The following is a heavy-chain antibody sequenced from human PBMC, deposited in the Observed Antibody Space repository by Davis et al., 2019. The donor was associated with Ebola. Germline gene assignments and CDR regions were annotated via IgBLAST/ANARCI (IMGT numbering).Heavy chain of an antibody. CDR1: GFTFSDYY. D-gene: IGHD5-12*01. CDR2: ISSSGEIT. CDR3: ARSRGYSAYVNADYYGMDV. V-gene: IGHV3-11*01. J-gene: IGHJ6*02. Sequence: PGGSLRLSCAASGFTFSDYYMSWIRQAPGKGLEWVSYISSSGEITFYADSVKGRFTISRDNAKNSLNLQMHSLTAEDPAVYYCARSRGYSAYVNADYYGMDVWGQGTTVTVSS.